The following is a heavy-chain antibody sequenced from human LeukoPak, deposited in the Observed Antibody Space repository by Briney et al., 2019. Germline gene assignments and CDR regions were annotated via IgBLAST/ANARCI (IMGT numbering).Heavy chain of an antibody. Sequence: GGSLRLSCAASGFTFSSYWMHWVRQAPGKGLVWVSRINSDRSSTSYADSVKGRFTISRDNAKNTLYLQMNSLRAEDTAVYYCARGSGSYYYYMDVWGKGTTVTVSS. CDR2: INSDRSST. D-gene: IGHD3-10*01. CDR1: GFTFSSYW. J-gene: IGHJ6*03. V-gene: IGHV3-74*01. CDR3: ARGSGSYYYYMDV.